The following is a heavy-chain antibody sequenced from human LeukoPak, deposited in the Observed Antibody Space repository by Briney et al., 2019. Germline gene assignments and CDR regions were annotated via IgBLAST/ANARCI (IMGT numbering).Heavy chain of an antibody. CDR2: INSDGSST. V-gene: IGHV3-74*03. CDR3: ARDRSIEDAFDI. D-gene: IGHD3-3*02. J-gene: IGHJ3*02. CDR1: GFTFSSYW. Sequence: GGSLRLSCAASGFTFSSYWMHWVRHAPGKGLVWVSRINSDGSSTTYADSVKGRFAISRDNAKNTLFLQMNSLSTEDTAVYYCARDRSIEDAFDIWGQGTMVTVSS.